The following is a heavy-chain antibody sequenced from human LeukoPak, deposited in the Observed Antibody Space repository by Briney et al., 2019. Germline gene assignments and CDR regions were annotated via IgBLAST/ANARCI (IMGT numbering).Heavy chain of an antibody. CDR2: IIPIFGTA. D-gene: IGHD5-12*01. V-gene: IGHV1-69*05. CDR1: GYTFTSYG. CDR3: ARSRFGGYSGYDHFDY. J-gene: IGHJ4*02. Sequence: ASVKVSCKASGYTFTSYGISWVRQAPGQGLEWMGGIIPIFGTANYAQKFQGRVTITTDESTSTAYMELSSLRSEDTAVYYCARSRFGGYSGYDHFDYWGQGTLVTVSS.